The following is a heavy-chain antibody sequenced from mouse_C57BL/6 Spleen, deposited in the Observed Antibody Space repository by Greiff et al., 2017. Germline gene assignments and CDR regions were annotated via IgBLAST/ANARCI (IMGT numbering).Heavy chain of an antibody. CDR1: GFTFSSYA. V-gene: IGHV5-4*01. J-gene: IGHJ1*03. D-gene: IGHD2-2*01. CDR2: ISDGGSYT. CDR3: ARDGYDGDWYFDV. Sequence: EVKVEESGGGLVKPGGSLKLSCAASGFTFSSYAMSWVRQTPEKRLEWVATISDGGSYTYYPDNVKGRFTISRDNAKNNLYLQMSHLKSEDTAMYYCARDGYDGDWYFDVWGTGTTVTVSS.